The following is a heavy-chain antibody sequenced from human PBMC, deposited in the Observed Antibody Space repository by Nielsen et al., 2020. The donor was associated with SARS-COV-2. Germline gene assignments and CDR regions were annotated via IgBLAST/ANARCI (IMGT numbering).Heavy chain of an antibody. CDR2: ISYDGSNK. V-gene: IGHV3-30-3*01. D-gene: IGHD3-22*01. CDR1: GFTFSSYA. Sequence: GESLKISCAASGFTFSSYAMHWVRQAPGKGLEWVAVISYDGSNKYYADSVKGRFTISRDNAKNTLYLQMNSLRAEDTAVYYCARLWDDGYYFDTGPYDYWGQGTLVTVSS. J-gene: IGHJ4*02. CDR3: ARLWDDGYYFDTGPYDY.